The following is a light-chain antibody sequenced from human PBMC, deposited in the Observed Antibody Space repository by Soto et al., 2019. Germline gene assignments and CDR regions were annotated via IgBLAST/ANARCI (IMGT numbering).Light chain of an antibody. J-gene: IGKJ5*01. CDR2: AAS. CDR3: QQTYTTPEIT. Sequence: DIQVTQSPSFLSASVGDRVTITCRASQGISSYLAWYQQKPGKGPKLLIYAASTLQSGVPSRFSGSGSGTEFTLTITSLQPEDFAIYYCQQTYTTPEITFGHGIRLEIK. V-gene: IGKV1-9*01. CDR1: QGISSY.